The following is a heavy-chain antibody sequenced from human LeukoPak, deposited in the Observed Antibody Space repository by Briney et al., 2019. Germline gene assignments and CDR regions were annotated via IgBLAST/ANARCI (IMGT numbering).Heavy chain of an antibody. CDR1: GFTFSNYW. J-gene: IGHJ4*02. V-gene: IGHV3-7*04. Sequence: GGSLRLSCAASGFTFSNYWMTWVRQAPGKGLEWVANINQDGSEKVYVDSVKGRFTISRDNARNSLSLQMNSLRAEDTAVYYCARGLGDSEYWGQGSLVTVSS. D-gene: IGHD2-15*01. CDR2: INQDGSEK. CDR3: ARGLGDSEY.